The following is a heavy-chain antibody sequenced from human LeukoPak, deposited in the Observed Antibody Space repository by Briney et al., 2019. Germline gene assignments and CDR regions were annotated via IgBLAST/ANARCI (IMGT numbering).Heavy chain of an antibody. CDR1: GYTFTGYY. CDR3: ARDHESSSSGYYFDD. V-gene: IGHV1-2*02. J-gene: IGHJ4*02. D-gene: IGHD6-6*01. CDR2: INPNSGGT. Sequence: ASVKVSCKASGYTFTGYYMHWVRQAPGQGLEWMGWINPNSGGTNYAQKFQGRVTMTRDTSISTAYMELSRLRSDDTAVYYCARDHESSSSGYYFDDWGQGTLVTVSS.